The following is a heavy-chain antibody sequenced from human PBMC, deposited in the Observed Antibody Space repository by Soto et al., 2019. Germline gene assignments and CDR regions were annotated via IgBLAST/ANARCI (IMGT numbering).Heavy chain of an antibody. Sequence: QVQLVQSGDEVKSPGASVKVSCKASGYTFTSYGISWVRQAPGQGLEWMGWISGYDAKTNYAQKLQGRVTMTTDTSTSTAYMELRSLRSDDTAVYYCARYDFWSGYYGITGWFDPWGQGTLVTVYS. CDR1: GYTFTSYG. V-gene: IGHV1-18*01. CDR2: ISGYDAKT. D-gene: IGHD3-3*01. CDR3: ARYDFWSGYYGITGWFDP. J-gene: IGHJ5*02.